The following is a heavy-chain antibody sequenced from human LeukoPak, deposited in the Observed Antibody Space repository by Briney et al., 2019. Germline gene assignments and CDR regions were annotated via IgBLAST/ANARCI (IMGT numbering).Heavy chain of an antibody. CDR1: GFHFSNAW. V-gene: IGHV3-15*01. Sequence: GGSLTLSCAASGFHFSNAWMSWVRQAPGKGLEWVGRIKSKTDGGTTDYVAPVKGRFTISRDDSKTTLYLQLNSLKTEDTAVYYCTEGGNSYGLDYWGQGTLVSVSS. CDR2: IKSKTDGGTT. CDR3: TEGGNSYGLDY. J-gene: IGHJ4*02. D-gene: IGHD5-18*01.